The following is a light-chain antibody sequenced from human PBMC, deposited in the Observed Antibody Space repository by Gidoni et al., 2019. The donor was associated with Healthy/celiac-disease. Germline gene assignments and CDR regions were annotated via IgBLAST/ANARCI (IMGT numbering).Light chain of an antibody. J-gene: IGKJ4*01. CDR1: PDISNY. CDR3: QQYDNLPPL. CDR2: DAS. Sequence: IQMTQSPSSLSASVGARVTITCQASPDISNYLNWYQQKPGKAPKLLIYDASNLETGVPSRFSGSGSGTDFTFTISSMQPEDIATDYCQQYDNLPPLFGGGTKVEIK. V-gene: IGKV1-33*01.